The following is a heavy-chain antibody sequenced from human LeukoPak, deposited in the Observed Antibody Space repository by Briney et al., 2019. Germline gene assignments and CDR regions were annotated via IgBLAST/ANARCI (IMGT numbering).Heavy chain of an antibody. Sequence: SETLSLTCAVYGGSFSGYYWSWIRQPPGKGLEWIGEINHSGSTNYNPSLKGRVTISVDTSKNQFSLKLSSVTAADTAVYYCAGVRRAIYYYYYMDVWGKGTTVTVSS. D-gene: IGHD1-14*01. CDR1: GGSFSGYY. V-gene: IGHV4-34*01. CDR2: INHSGST. CDR3: AGVRRAIYYYYYMDV. J-gene: IGHJ6*03.